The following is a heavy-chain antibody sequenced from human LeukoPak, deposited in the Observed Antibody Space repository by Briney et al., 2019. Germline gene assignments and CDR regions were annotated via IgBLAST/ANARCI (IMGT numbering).Heavy chain of an antibody. CDR1: AFTFSSYW. CDR3: TSHTGTGDAFRPFHI. CDR2: INRDGSEK. J-gene: IGHJ3*02. V-gene: IGHV3-7*01. D-gene: IGHD2-21*02. Sequence: GGSLRLSCAASAFTFSSYWMTWVRQAPGEGLEWVANINRDGSEKNHVDSVKGRFIISRDNAKNSLYLQMDSLRAEDTAVYYCTSHTGTGDAFRPFHIWGQGTMVTVSS.